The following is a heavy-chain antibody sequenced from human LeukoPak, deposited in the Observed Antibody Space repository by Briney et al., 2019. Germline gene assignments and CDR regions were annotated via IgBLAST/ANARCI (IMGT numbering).Heavy chain of an antibody. CDR1: GYTFTSYG. V-gene: IGHV1-18*01. D-gene: IGHD3-22*01. CDR3: ARVYDSSGYYWDYFDY. Sequence: AASVKVSCKASGYTFTSYGISWVRQAPGQGLEWMGWISAYNGNTNYAQKLQGRVTMTTDTSTSTAYMELRSLRSDDTAVYYCARVYDSSGYYWDYFDYWGQGTLVTVSS. J-gene: IGHJ4*02. CDR2: ISAYNGNT.